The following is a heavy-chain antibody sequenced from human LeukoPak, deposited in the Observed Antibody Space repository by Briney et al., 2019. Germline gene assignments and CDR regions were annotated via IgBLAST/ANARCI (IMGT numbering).Heavy chain of an antibody. J-gene: IGHJ6*02. CDR2: IIPIFGTA. V-gene: IGHV1-69*13. CDR1: GGTFSSYA. D-gene: IGHD5-12*01. CDR3: ANSGYDSDYYYYYGMDV. Sequence: GASVKVSCKASGGTFSSYAISWVRQAPGQGLEWMGGIIPIFGTANYAQKFQGRVTITADESTSTAYMELSSLRSEDTAVYYCANSGYDSDYYYYYGMDVWGQGTTVTVSS.